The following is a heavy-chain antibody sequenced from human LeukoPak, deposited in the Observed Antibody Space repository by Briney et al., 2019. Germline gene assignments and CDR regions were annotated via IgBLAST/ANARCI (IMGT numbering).Heavy chain of an antibody. V-gene: IGHV4-34*01. D-gene: IGHD6-19*01. CDR1: VGSFSGYY. J-gene: IGHJ4*02. CDR2: IDHSGST. Sequence: SETLSLTFAVYVGSFSGYYWNWIRQSPGKGLEWIGEIDHSGSTNYNPSLKSRVTLSVDTFKSQLSLKLSSVTAAETAVYYCARRYSSGWYYFDYWGQGTLATVSS. CDR3: ARRYSSGWYYFDY.